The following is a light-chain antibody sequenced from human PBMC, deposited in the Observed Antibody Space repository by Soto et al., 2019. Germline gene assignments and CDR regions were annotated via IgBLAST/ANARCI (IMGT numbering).Light chain of an antibody. Sequence: QSVLTQPPSASGTPGQRVTISCSGSSSNIGSNTVSWFQQLPGRAPKLLLYNKYHRPSGVPDRFSGSKSGTSASLAISGLQSEDEADYYCAAWDDSLDGHVVFGGGTQLTVL. CDR3: AAWDDSLDGHVV. J-gene: IGLJ7*01. CDR2: NKY. CDR1: SSNIGSNT. V-gene: IGLV1-44*01.